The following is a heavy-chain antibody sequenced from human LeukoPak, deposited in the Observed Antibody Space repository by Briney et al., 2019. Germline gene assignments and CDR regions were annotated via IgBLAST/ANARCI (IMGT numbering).Heavy chain of an antibody. V-gene: IGHV4-59*01. D-gene: IGHD6-13*01. J-gene: IGHJ5*02. CDR3: VRGKAAAGAIWFDP. Sequence: SETLSLTCTVSGGSMSGYYWTWIRQPPGKGLEWIGCIYSSGSTCYKPSLKSRITISLDTSKNQFFLNLSSVTAADTAVYYCVRGKAAAGAIWFDPWGQGTLVTVSS. CDR2: IYSSGST. CDR1: GGSMSGYY.